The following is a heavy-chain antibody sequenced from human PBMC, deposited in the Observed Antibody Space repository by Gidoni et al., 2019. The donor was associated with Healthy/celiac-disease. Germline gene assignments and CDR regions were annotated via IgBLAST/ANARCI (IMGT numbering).Heavy chain of an antibody. CDR3: ARRVVLWFGESTRYYFDY. Sequence: EVQLVQSGAEVKKPGESLKISCKGSGSSFTSYWIGWVRQMPGKGLEWMGIIYPGDSDTRYSPSFQGQVTISADKSISTAYLQWSSLKASDTAMYYCARRVVLWFGESTRYYFDYWGQGTLVTASS. CDR2: IYPGDSDT. CDR1: GSSFTSYW. J-gene: IGHJ4*02. D-gene: IGHD3-10*01. V-gene: IGHV5-51*03.